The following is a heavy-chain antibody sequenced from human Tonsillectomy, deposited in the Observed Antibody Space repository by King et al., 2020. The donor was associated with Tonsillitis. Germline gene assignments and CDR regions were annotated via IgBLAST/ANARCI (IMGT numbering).Heavy chain of an antibody. CDR3: AKGGSIVARIGADY. CDR1: GFTFSSYA. V-gene: IGHV3-23*04. CDR2: ISGSGGST. D-gene: IGHD2/OR15-2a*01. J-gene: IGHJ4*02. Sequence: VQLVESGGGLVQPGGSLRLSCAASGFTFSSYAVSWVRQAPGKGLEWVSTISGSGGSTFYADSVKGRFTISRDNSKNTLYLQMNSLRAEDTAIYYCAKGGSIVARIGADYWGQGTLVTVSS.